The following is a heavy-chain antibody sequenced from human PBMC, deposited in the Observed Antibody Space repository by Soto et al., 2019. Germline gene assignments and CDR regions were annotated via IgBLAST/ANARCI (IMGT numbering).Heavy chain of an antibody. D-gene: IGHD3-10*01. CDR1: GYTFTSYG. CDR3: ARGGPPIAY. V-gene: IGHV1-3*01. Sequence: GASVKVSCKASGYTFTSYGISWVRQAPGQGLEWMGWINAGNGNTKYSQKFQGRVTITRDTSASTAYMELSSLRSEDTAVYYCARGGPPIAYWGQGTLVTVSS. CDR2: INAGNGNT. J-gene: IGHJ4*02.